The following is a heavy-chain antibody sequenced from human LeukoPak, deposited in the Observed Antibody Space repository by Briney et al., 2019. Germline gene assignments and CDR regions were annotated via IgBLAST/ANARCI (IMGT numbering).Heavy chain of an antibody. Sequence: SVKVSCKASGGTFSSYAISWVRQAPGQGLEWMGGIIPIFGTANYAQRFQGRVTITADESTSTAYMELSSLRSEDTAVYYCARDRISGWYSDYWGQGTLVTVSS. D-gene: IGHD6-19*01. CDR1: GGTFSSYA. CDR3: ARDRISGWYSDY. CDR2: IIPIFGTA. V-gene: IGHV1-69*13. J-gene: IGHJ4*02.